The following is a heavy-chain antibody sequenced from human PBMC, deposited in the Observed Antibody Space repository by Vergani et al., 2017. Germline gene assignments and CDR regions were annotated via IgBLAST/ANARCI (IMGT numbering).Heavy chain of an antibody. CDR3: ARGMTTEPTDLDGFDI. V-gene: IGHV3-66*02. D-gene: IGHD4-17*01. CDR2: INIGGRT. J-gene: IGHJ3*02. Sequence: LVESGGGLVQPGGSLRLSCAASSFSVSSHYMTWVRQAPGKGLEWVSTINIGGRTSYADSVKGRLTLTRDDSKNTLHLQMNSLRPEDTAVYYCARGMTTEPTDLDGFDIWGQGTMVSVSS. CDR1: SFSVSSHY.